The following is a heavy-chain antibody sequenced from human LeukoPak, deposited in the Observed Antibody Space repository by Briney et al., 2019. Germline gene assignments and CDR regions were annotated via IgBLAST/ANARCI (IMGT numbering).Heavy chain of an antibody. CDR2: SSGDGGST. J-gene: IGHJ4*02. V-gene: IGHV3-43*02. CDR1: GFTFDDYA. CDR3: AKANSWFGESTVFDS. D-gene: IGHD3-10*01. Sequence: GGSLRLSCAASGFTFDDYAMHWVRHAPGKGLEWVSLSSGDGGSTYYAGSVKGRFTISRDNSKNSLYLEVNSLRTEDTAFYCAKANSWFGESTVFDSWGQGTLVTVSS.